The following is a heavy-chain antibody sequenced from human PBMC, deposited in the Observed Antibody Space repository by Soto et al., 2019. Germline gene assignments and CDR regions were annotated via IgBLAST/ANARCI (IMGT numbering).Heavy chain of an antibody. Sequence: SVKVSCKASGGTFSSYTISWVRQAPGQGLEWMGRIIPILGIANYAQKFQGRVTITADKSTSTAYMELSSLRSEDTAVYYCATRATEDIVVVPAAMKDDYWGQGTLVTVSS. D-gene: IGHD2-2*01. CDR3: ATRATEDIVVVPAAMKDDY. J-gene: IGHJ4*02. V-gene: IGHV1-69*02. CDR2: IIPILGIA. CDR1: GGTFSSYT.